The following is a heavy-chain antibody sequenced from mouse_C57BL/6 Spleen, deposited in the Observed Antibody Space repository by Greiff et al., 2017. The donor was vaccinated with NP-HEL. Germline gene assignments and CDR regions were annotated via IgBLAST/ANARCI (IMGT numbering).Heavy chain of an antibody. V-gene: IGHV1-54*01. Sequence: VQLQQSGAELVRPGTSVKVSCKASGYAFPNYLIEWVKQRPGPGLEWIGVINPGRGGTPYNAKFKGKATLTADKSSSTASMQLSSLTSEDSAVYFCARDGSSSWYFDVWGTGTTVTVSS. D-gene: IGHD1-1*01. CDR2: INPGRGGT. J-gene: IGHJ1*03. CDR3: ARDGSSSWYFDV. CDR1: GYAFPNYL.